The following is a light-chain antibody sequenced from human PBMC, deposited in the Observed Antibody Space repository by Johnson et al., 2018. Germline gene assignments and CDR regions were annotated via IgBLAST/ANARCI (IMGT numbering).Light chain of an antibody. V-gene: IGLV1-51*02. CDR1: SSNIGNNY. CDR2: ENN. CDR3: GTWDSSLRAGNG. Sequence: QSVLTQPPSVSAAPGQKVTISCSGSSSNIGNNYVSWYQQLPGTAPKLLIYENNKRPSGIPDRFSGYKSGTSATLGLTGLQTGDEADYYCGTWDSSLRAGNGFGTGTKVTVL. J-gene: IGLJ1*01.